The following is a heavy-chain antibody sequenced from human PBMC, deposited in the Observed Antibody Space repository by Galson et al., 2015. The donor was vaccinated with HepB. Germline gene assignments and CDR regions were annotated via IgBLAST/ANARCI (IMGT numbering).Heavy chain of an antibody. Sequence: SLRLSCAASGFTFSSYAMSWVRQAPGKGLEWVSAISGSGGSTYYADSVKGRFTISRDNSKNTLYLQMNSLRAEDTAVYYCATLTSSGGYCSGGSCYSQPEVVDIWGQGTMVTVSS. CDR2: ISGSGGST. CDR3: ATLTSSGGYCSGGSCYSQPEVVDI. J-gene: IGHJ3*02. V-gene: IGHV3-23*01. CDR1: GFTFSSYA. D-gene: IGHD2-15*01.